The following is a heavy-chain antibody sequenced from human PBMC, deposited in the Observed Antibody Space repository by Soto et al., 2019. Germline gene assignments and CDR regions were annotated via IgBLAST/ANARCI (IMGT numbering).Heavy chain of an antibody. D-gene: IGHD4-17*01. CDR3: ANGMTTVTHYYYYYMDV. CDR2: ISGSGGST. J-gene: IGHJ6*03. Sequence: GGSLRLSCAASGFTFSSYAMSWVRQAPGKGLEWVSAISGSGGSTYYADSVKGRFTISRDNSKNTLYLQMNSLRAEDTAVYYCANGMTTVTHYYYYYMDVWGKGTTVTVSS. CDR1: GFTFSSYA. V-gene: IGHV3-23*01.